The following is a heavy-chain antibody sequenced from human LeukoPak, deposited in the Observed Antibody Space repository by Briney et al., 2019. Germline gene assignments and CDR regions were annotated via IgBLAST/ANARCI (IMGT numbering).Heavy chain of an antibody. D-gene: IGHD4-23*01. CDR3: AREAFTTVASGWFDP. J-gene: IGHJ5*02. Sequence: PSGTLSLTCTVSGGSISSSSYYWGWIRQPPGKGLEWIGSIYYSGSTYYNPSLKSRVTISVDTSKNQFSLKLSSVTAADTAVYYCAREAFTTVASGWFDPWGQGTLVTVSS. CDR1: GGSISSSSYY. V-gene: IGHV4-39*07. CDR2: IYYSGST.